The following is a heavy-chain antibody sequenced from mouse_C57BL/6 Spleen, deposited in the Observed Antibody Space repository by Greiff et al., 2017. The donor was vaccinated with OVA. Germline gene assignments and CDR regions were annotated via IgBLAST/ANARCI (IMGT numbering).Heavy chain of an antibody. Sequence: QVQLKQPGAELVKPGASVKMSCKASGYTFTSYWITWVKQRPGQGLEWIGDIYPGSGSTNYNEKFKSKATLTVDTSSSTAYMQLSSLTSEDSAVYYCAREEASTGGYFDYWGQGTTLTVSS. J-gene: IGHJ2*01. CDR3: AREEASTGGYFDY. CDR1: GYTFTSYW. D-gene: IGHD1-1*01. CDR2: IYPGSGST. V-gene: IGHV1-55*01.